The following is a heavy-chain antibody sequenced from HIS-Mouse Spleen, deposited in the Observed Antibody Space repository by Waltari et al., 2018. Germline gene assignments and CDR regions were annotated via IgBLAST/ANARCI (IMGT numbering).Heavy chain of an antibody. CDR3: AREIPYSSSWYDWYFDL. CDR2: ISYSGST. Sequence: QLQLQESGPGLVKPSETLSITCTVPGCSISSSSYYWAWLRQPPGKGLEWIGSISYSGSTYYNPSLKSRVTISEDTSKNQFSLKLSSVTAADTAVYYCAREIPYSSSWYDWYFDLWGRGTLVTVSS. D-gene: IGHD6-13*01. CDR1: GCSISSSSYY. J-gene: IGHJ2*01. V-gene: IGHV4-39*07.